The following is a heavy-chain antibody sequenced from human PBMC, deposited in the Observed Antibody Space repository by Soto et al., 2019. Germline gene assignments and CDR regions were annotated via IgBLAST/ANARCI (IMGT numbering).Heavy chain of an antibody. D-gene: IGHD1-26*01. CDR3: ARDAPIVGATYFDY. CDR1: GYTFTSYG. J-gene: IGHJ4*02. Sequence: ASVKVSCKASGYTFTSYGISWVRQAPGQGLEWMGWISAYNGNTNYAQKLQGRVTMTTDTSTSTAYMELRSLRSDDTAVYYCARDAPIVGATYFDYWGQGTLVTVSS. V-gene: IGHV1-18*01. CDR2: ISAYNGNT.